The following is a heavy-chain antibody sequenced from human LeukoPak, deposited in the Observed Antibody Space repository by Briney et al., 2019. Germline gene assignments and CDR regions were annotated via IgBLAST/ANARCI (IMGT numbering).Heavy chain of an antibody. CDR1: GYTFTSYD. CDR2: MNPNSGNT. Sequence: ASVKVSCKASGYTFTSYDINWVRQATGQGLEWMGWMNPNSGNTGYAQKFQGRVTMTRNTSISTAYMELSSLRSEDTAVYYCARGRLAYCGGDCGFDPWGQGTLVTVSS. CDR3: ARGRLAYCGGDCGFDP. J-gene: IGHJ5*02. D-gene: IGHD2-21*02. V-gene: IGHV1-8*01.